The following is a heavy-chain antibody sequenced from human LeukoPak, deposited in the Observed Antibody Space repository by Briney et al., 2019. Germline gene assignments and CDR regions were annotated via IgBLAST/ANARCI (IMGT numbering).Heavy chain of an antibody. CDR1: DGSITSNY. J-gene: IGHJ4*01. CDR3: AKRGVTWYFDY. CDR2: IYYSGST. D-gene: IGHD3-16*01. Sequence: SETLSLTCTVSDGSITSNYWSWIRQPPGKGLEWIAYIYYSGSTNYNPSLKSRVTISVDTSKNQFSLKLSSVTAADTAVYYCAKRGVTWYFDYWGQGILVTVSS. V-gene: IGHV4-59*08.